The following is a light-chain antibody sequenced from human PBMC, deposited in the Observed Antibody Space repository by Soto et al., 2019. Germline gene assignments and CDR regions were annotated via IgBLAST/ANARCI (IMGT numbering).Light chain of an antibody. CDR1: SSNIGAGYD. V-gene: IGLV1-40*01. Sequence: QSALTQPPSVSGAPGQRVTISFTGSSSNIGAGYDVHWYQQRPGTAPKLLIFGNINRPSGVPDRFSGSKSGNSASLAITGLQAEDEGDYYCQSYDSTLSDRYVFGTGTKLTVL. CDR2: GNI. J-gene: IGLJ1*01. CDR3: QSYDSTLSDRYV.